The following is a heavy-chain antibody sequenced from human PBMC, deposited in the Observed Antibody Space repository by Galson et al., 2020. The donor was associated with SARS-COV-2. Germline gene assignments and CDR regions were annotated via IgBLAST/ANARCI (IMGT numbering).Heavy chain of an antibody. V-gene: IGHV5-51*01. J-gene: IGHJ4*02. D-gene: IGHD4-17*01. Sequence: LGASLKICCAASCTSSTSYWHCWLRHLPGKGLEWGGINYPGDSATSYHTSYQGQITISADKSISTAYLQWSSLKASDTAMYYSARFGDYCDYELPLDYWGQGTLVTVAS. CDR1: CTSSTSYW. CDR2: NYPGDSAT. CDR3: ARFGDYCDYELPLDY.